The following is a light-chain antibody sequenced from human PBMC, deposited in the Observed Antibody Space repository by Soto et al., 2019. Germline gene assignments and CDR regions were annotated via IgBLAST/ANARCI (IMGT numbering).Light chain of an antibody. CDR2: DNS. CDR1: RSNIGAGYD. V-gene: IGLV1-40*01. Sequence: QSVVTQPPSLTGAPGQRVTISCTGSRSNIGAGYDVHWYQHLPGTAPKVLIFDNSNRPSGVPDRFSGSKSGTSASLAITGLQAEDVAFYYCHFYDVSLSGPAFGGGTKLTVL. CDR3: HFYDVSLSGPA. J-gene: IGLJ2*01.